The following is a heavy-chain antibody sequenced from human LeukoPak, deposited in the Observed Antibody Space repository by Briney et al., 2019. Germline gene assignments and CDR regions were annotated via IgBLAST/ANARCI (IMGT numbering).Heavy chain of an antibody. J-gene: IGHJ4*02. D-gene: IGHD4-17*01. CDR1: GGSISSYY. V-gene: IGHV4-59*01. CDR2: IHYSGSI. CDR3: ARHDYGATRDY. Sequence: SETLSLTCSVSGGSISSYYWSWIRQPPGKGLEWIGYIHYSGSINYNPSLKSRVTISVDTSKVQFSLKLSSVTAADTAVYYCARHDYGATRDYWGQGTLVTVSS.